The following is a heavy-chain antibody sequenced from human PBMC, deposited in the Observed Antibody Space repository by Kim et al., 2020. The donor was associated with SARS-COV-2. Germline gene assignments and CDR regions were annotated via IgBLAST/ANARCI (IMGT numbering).Heavy chain of an antibody. D-gene: IGHD3-3*02. J-gene: IGHJ3*02. CDR2: IRSKANSYAT. CDR3: TRSPATQLAFWDAFDI. CDR1: GFTFSGSP. Sequence: GGSLRLSCAASGFTFSGSPLHWVRQASGKGLEWVGRIRSKANSYATGYAASVKGRFTISRDDSKNTAYLEMRGQKTEDPALYYCTRSPATQLAFWDAFDIWGQGTMVTVAS. V-gene: IGHV3-73*01.